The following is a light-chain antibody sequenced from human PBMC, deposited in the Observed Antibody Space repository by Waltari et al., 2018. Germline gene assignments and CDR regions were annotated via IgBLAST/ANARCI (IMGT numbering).Light chain of an antibody. Sequence: QSALTQPASVSGSPGQSITISCTGTSSDVGNYNLVSWYQQYPGKAPKLGIYEVVKRPPSVSSRFSGSKSGSTASLTISGLQPEDEGNYYCTSYAGRSTLIFGGGT. CDR2: EVV. CDR3: TSYAGRSTLI. CDR1: SSDVGNYNL. V-gene: IGLV2-23*02. J-gene: IGLJ2*01.